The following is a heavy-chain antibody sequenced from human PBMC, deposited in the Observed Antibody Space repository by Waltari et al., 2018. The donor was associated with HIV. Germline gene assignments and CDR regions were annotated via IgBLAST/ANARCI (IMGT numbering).Heavy chain of an antibody. CDR1: GYTFTSYD. J-gene: IGHJ5*02. CDR2: MNPNSGNT. CDR3: ARRGIAARRGQGWFDP. D-gene: IGHD6-6*01. Sequence: QVQLVQSGAEVKKPGASVKVSCKASGYTFTSYDINWVRQATGQGLEWMGWMNPNSGNTGYAQKFQGRVTMTRNTSISTAYMERSSLRSEDTAVYYCARRGIAARRGQGWFDPWGQGTLVTVSS. V-gene: IGHV1-8*01.